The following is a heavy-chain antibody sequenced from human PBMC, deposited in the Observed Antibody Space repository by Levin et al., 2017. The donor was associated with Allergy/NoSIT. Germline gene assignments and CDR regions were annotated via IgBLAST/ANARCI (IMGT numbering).Heavy chain of an antibody. Sequence: GGSLRLSCAASGFTFSSYAMHWVRQAPGKGLEWVAVISYDGSNKYYADSVKGRFTISRDNSKNTLYLQMNSLRAEDTAVYYCARDVGKEGYNLDYWGQGTLVTVSS. CDR2: ISYDGSNK. J-gene: IGHJ4*02. D-gene: IGHD5-24*01. V-gene: IGHV3-30-3*01. CDR3: ARDVGKEGYNLDY. CDR1: GFTFSSYA.